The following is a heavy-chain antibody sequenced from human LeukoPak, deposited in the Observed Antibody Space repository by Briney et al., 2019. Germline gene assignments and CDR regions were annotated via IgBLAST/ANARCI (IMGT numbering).Heavy chain of an antibody. CDR2: ISWNSGSI. Sequence: GGSPRLSCAASGFTFDDYAMHWVRQAPGKGLEWVSGISWNSGSIGYADSVKGRFTNSRDNAKNSLYLQMNSLRAEDTALYYCAKALGYCSGGSCHGGLDYWGQGTLVTVSS. V-gene: IGHV3-9*01. D-gene: IGHD2-15*01. J-gene: IGHJ4*02. CDR1: GFTFDDYA. CDR3: AKALGYCSGGSCHGGLDY.